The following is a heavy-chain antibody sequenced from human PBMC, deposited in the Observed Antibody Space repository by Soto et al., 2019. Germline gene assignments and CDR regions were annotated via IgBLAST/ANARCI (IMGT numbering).Heavy chain of an antibody. CDR2: VDYSGST. D-gene: IGHD5-18*01. V-gene: IGHV4-59*02. CDR1: GDSVSSYS. Sequence: PAETLSLTCTVSGDSVSSYSWTWVRQPPGKGLEWIGYVDYSGSTHYKPSRKSRVTISLDTSKNQFSLKLTSVTAADTAMYFCASSPPAMVAPNIWGQGTLVTVSS. CDR3: ASSPPAMVAPNI. J-gene: IGHJ4*02.